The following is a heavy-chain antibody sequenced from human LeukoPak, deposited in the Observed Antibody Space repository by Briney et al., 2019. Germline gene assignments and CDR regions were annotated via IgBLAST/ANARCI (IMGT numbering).Heavy chain of an antibody. J-gene: IGHJ3*02. CDR3: ARSGRGGAFDI. D-gene: IGHD1-26*01. CDR1: GFTFSSDW. V-gene: IGHV3-74*03. CDR2: IYNDGNRT. Sequence: GGSLRLSCAASGFTFSSDWMHWVRQGPGKGLVWVSRIYNDGNRTTYADSVKGRFTISGDKAKNTLYLQMNKLRGEDTAVYYCARSGRGGAFDIWGQGTMVTVSS.